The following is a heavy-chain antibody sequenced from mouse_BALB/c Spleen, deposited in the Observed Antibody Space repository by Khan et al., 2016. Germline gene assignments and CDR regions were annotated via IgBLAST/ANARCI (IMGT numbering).Heavy chain of an antibody. CDR2: INTYTGQP. CDR3: AKVDWDGYALDS. CDR1: GYPFKNYG. Sequence: QIQLVQSGPELKKPGETVKISCKASGYPFKNYGMNWVKQAPGKGVKWMGWINTYTGQPTYADDFKGRFAFFLETSATTAYLQINNLKVEDTATXYCAKVDWDGYALDSWGQGTSVTVYS. V-gene: IGHV9-3-1*01. D-gene: IGHD4-1*01. J-gene: IGHJ4*01.